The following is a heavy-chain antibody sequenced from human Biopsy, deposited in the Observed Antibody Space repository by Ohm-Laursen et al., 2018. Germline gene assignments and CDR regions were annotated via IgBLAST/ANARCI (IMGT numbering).Heavy chain of an antibody. J-gene: IGHJ6*02. CDR1: GVSWDFHY. V-gene: IGHV4-34*01. D-gene: IGHD2-2*01. CDR3: ARGGGEIPAVLIPAAMDV. CDR2: INRSGTT. Sequence: SETLSFTCTVNGVSWDFHYWSWVRQSPGQGLEWIGEINRSGTTNYNPSLKSRVTISIDRSKNQFPVSLSAVTAADTAVYYCARGGGEIPAVLIPAAMDVWGRGTTVTVSS.